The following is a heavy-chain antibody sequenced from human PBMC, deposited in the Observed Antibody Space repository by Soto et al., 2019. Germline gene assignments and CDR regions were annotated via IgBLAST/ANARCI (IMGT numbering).Heavy chain of an antibody. CDR3: ARTYYYDSSGYYQGALYGMDV. J-gene: IGHJ6*02. D-gene: IGHD3-22*01. V-gene: IGHV1-69*02. CDR1: GGTFSSYT. Sequence: GASVKVSCKASGGTFSSYTISWVRQAPGQGLEWMGRIIPILGIANYAQKFQGRVTITADKSTSTAYMELSSLRSEDTAVYYCARTYYYDSSGYYQGALYGMDVWGQGTTVTVSS. CDR2: IIPILGIA.